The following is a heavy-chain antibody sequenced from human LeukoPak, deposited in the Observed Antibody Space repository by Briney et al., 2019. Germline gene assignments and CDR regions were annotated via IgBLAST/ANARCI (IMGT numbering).Heavy chain of an antibody. D-gene: IGHD3-16*01. CDR1: GYTFLIYY. CDR2: INPITGAT. V-gene: IGHV1-46*01. CDR3: ARDGPDYDLLWRSNPTYYFDF. Sequence: ASVKVSCKASGYTFLIYYMHWMRQAPGQGLEWMGIINPITGATTFAQKFQGRISMTRDTSTSTFDMELGSLRSEDTAVYYCARDGPDYDLLWRSNPTYYFDFWGRGTLVTVSS. J-gene: IGHJ2*01.